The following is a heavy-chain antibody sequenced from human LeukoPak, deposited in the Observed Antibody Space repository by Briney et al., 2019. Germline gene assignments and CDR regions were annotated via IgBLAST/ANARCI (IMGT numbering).Heavy chain of an antibody. CDR1: GGSISSSSYY. Sequence: SETLSLTCTVSGGSISSSSYYWGWIRQPPGKGLEWIGSIYYSGSTYYNPSLKSRVTISVDTSKNQFSLKLSSVTAADTAVYYCARQFGLLHKGFQFGLRGQGNLVTVS. D-gene: IGHD3/OR15-3a*01. CDR2: IYYSGST. J-gene: IGHJ4*02. V-gene: IGHV4-39*01. CDR3: ARQFGLLHKGFQFGL.